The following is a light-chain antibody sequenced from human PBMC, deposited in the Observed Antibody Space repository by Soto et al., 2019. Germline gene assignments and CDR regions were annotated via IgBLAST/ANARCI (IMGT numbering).Light chain of an antibody. CDR3: QHRYNWPLT. J-gene: IGKJ4*01. CDR1: QSVSNNY. V-gene: IGKV3D-20*02. Sequence: EIVLTQSPGTLSLSPGERATLSCRASQSVSNNYLAWYQQKPGQAPRLLIYGASNRATGIPDRFSGSGSGTDFTLTISRLEPEDFAVYYCQHRYNWPLTFGAGTKVDI. CDR2: GAS.